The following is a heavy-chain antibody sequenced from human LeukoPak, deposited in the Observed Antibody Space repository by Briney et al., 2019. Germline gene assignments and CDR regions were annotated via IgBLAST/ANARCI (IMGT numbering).Heavy chain of an antibody. J-gene: IGHJ5*02. Sequence: PSETLSLTCTVSGGSISSSSYYWGWIRQPPGKGLEWIGSIYYSGSTYYNPSLKSRVTISVDTSKNQFSLKLSSVTAADTAVYYCARNLGRIAARPRWFDPWGQGTLVTVSS. CDR1: GGSISSSSYY. CDR3: ARNLGRIAARPRWFDP. CDR2: IYYSGST. V-gene: IGHV4-39*07. D-gene: IGHD6-6*01.